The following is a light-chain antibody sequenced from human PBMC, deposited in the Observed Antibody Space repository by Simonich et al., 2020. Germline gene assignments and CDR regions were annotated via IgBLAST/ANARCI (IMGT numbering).Light chain of an antibody. V-gene: IGKV3-11*01. CDR1: QSVSSY. J-gene: IGKJ5*01. Sequence: EIVLTQSPATLSLSPGERATLSCRASQSVSSYFTWYQQKPGQAPRLLIYDASNRATGIPARFSGSGSGTDFPLTISSLEPEDFAVYYCQQRSNWPPITFGQGTRLEMK. CDR3: QQRSNWPPIT. CDR2: DAS.